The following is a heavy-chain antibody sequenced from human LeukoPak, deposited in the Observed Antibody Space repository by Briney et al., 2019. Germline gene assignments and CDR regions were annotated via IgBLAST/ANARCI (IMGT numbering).Heavy chain of an antibody. CDR3: SRKGGEMATGFDH. J-gene: IGHJ4*02. CDR2: ISSSSSYI. D-gene: IGHD5-24*01. Sequence: GGSLRLSCAASGFTFSSYSMNWVRQAPGKGLEWVSSISSSSSYIYYADSVKGRFTISRDNAKNSLYLRMNSLRAEDTAVYYCSRKGGEMATGFDHWGQGTLVTVSS. CDR1: GFTFSSYS. V-gene: IGHV3-21*01.